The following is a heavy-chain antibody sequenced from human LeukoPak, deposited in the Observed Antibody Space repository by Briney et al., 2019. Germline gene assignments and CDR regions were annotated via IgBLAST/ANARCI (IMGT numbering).Heavy chain of an antibody. CDR3: ACANEGMVINY. Sequence: PGGSLRLSCAASGFTVSSNYMSWVRQAPGKGLEWVSVIYSGGSTYYADSVKGRFTISRDNPKNTLYLQMNSLRAEDTAVYYCACANEGMVINYWGQGTLVTVSS. J-gene: IGHJ4*02. V-gene: IGHV3-66*01. CDR1: GFTVSSNY. D-gene: IGHD3-3*01. CDR2: IYSGGST.